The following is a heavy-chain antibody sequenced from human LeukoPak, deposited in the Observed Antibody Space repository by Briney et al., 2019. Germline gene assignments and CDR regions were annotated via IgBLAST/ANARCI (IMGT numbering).Heavy chain of an antibody. Sequence: GALRLSCAASRFTFSTYSMNWVRQAPGKGLEWVSSISSSSSYMYYADSVKGRFTISRDNAKNSLYLQMNSLRAEDTAVYFCVRDVGAVRGEVYFDYWGQGTLVTVSS. J-gene: IGHJ4*02. CDR1: RFTFSTYS. V-gene: IGHV3-21*01. D-gene: IGHD3-10*01. CDR3: VRDVGAVRGEVYFDY. CDR2: ISSSSSYM.